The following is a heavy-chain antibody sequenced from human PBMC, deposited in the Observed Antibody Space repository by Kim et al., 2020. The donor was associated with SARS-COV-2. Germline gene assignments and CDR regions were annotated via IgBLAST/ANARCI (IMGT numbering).Heavy chain of an antibody. CDR2: ISYDGSNK. Sequence: GGSLRLSCAASGFTFSSYAMHWVRQAPGKGLEWVAVISYDGSNKYYADSVKGRFTISRDNSKNTLYLQMNSLRAEDTAVYYCARGGVWSSWFGELCSDYWGQGTLVTVSS. J-gene: IGHJ4*02. V-gene: IGHV3-30*04. CDR3: ARGGVWSSWFGELCSDY. D-gene: IGHD3-10*01. CDR1: GFTFSSYA.